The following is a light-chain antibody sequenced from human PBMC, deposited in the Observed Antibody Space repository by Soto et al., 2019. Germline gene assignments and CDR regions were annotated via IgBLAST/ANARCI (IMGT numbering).Light chain of an antibody. V-gene: IGLV3-1*01. Sequence: SYELTQPPSVSVSPGQTAIITCSGDKLGHKYAFWYQQKPGQSPVVTIYQDRKRPSGIPERFSGSNSGNTATLTISGTQAMDEADYYCQAWDSTTVVFGGGTQLTVL. CDR1: KLGHKY. CDR2: QDR. J-gene: IGLJ7*01. CDR3: QAWDSTTVV.